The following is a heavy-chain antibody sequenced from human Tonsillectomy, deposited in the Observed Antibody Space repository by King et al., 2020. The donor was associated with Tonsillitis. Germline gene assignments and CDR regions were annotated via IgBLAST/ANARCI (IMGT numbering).Heavy chain of an antibody. V-gene: IGHV3-21*01. CDR1: GFTFRNYD. J-gene: IGHJ3*02. CDR3: TKDKGADYYDSGRGAFDI. Sequence: QLVQSGGGLVKPGGSLRLSCAASGFTFRNYDMAWVRQAPGKGLEWVSSISTNSRDIYYAASLKGRFTISRDNARTSLYLDMDRLTAEDTAVYYCTKDKGADYYDSGRGAFDIWGQGTTVTVSS. CDR2: ISTNSRDI. D-gene: IGHD3-22*01.